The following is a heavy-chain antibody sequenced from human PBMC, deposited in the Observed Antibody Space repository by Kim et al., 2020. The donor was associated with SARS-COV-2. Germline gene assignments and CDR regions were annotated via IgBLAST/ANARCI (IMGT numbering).Heavy chain of an antibody. Sequence: TVKGRFTITSDNAKTSLYLRMNSLRAEDTAVYYCARDGVYYDVLTAYDYWGQGSLVTVSS. V-gene: IGHV3-11*04. CDR3: ARDGVYYDVLTAYDY. J-gene: IGHJ4*02. D-gene: IGHD3-9*01.